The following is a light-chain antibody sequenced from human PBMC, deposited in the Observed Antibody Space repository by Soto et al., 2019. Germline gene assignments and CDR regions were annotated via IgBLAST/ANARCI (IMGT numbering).Light chain of an antibody. V-gene: IGKV3-11*01. Sequence: VFARREATLYLFPGEIATLSCRASQSISTYLAWYQPKPGQAPRLLIYDASSRATGMPDRFSGSGSWTYFCLAVNILGPWALSVLFIELDCGPPRTVGPGTKVDIK. CDR3: ELDCGPPRT. CDR1: QSISTY. CDR2: DAS. J-gene: IGKJ1*01.